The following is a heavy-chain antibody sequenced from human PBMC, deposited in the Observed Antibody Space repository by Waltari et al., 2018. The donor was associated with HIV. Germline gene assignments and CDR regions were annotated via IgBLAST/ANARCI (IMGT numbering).Heavy chain of an antibody. J-gene: IGHJ6*02. V-gene: IGHV3-73*02. CDR1: GFTFSGSA. CDR2: IGSKANNYAT. CDR3: TSPPFGLDYYYGMDV. D-gene: IGHD3-16*01. Sequence: EVQLVESGGGLVQPGGSLKLSCAASGFTFSGSAMHWVRQASGNGLEWVCRIGSKANNYATVDAASVKGRFTISRDDSKNTAYLQMNSLKTEDTAVYYCTSPPFGLDYYYGMDVWGQGTTVTGSS.